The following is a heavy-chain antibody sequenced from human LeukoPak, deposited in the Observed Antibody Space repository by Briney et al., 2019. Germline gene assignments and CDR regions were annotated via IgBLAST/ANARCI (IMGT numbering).Heavy chain of an antibody. CDR1: GGTFSSYA. J-gene: IGHJ4*02. D-gene: IGHD3-22*01. CDR3: ARGADYYDSSGYLVY. CDR2: IIPIFGTA. V-gene: IGHV1-69*13. Sequence: SVKVSCKASGGTFSSYAISWVRQAPGQGLEWMGRIIPIFGTANYAQKFQGRVTITADESTSTAYMELSSQRSEDTAVYYCARGADYYDSSGYLVYWGQGTLVTVSS.